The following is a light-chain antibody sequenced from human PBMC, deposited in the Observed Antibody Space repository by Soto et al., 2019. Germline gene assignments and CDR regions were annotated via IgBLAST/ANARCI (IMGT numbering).Light chain of an antibody. CDR3: QQYGSLFT. J-gene: IGKJ3*01. Sequence: EIVLTQSPGTLSLSPGERATLSCRASQSVSSSYLAWDQQKPGNAPRLLIYGASSRATGIPDRFSGSGSGTDFTLTISRLEPEDFAMYYCQQYGSLFTFGPGTKVDI. CDR2: GAS. CDR1: QSVSSSY. V-gene: IGKV3-20*01.